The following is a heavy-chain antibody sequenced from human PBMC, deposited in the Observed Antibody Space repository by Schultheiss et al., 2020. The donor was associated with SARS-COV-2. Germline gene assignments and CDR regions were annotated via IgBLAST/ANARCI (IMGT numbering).Heavy chain of an antibody. Sequence: GESLKISCAASGFTFSSYSMNWVRQAPGKGLEWVSSISSSSSYIYYADSVKGRFTISRDNAKNSLYLQMNSLRAEDTAVYYCARDSGPITIFGVVRYWGQGTLVTVSS. V-gene: IGHV3-21*01. CDR1: GFTFSSYS. D-gene: IGHD3-3*01. CDR3: ARDSGPITIFGVVRY. CDR2: ISSSSSYI. J-gene: IGHJ4*02.